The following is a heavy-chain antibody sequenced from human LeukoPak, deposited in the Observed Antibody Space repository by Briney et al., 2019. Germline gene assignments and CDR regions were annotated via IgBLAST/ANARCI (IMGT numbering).Heavy chain of an antibody. CDR1: GFTFTAYA. D-gene: IGHD6-6*01. CDR2: ISYDGNNK. CDR3: ARDPEYRYYMDV. Sequence: PGGSLRLSCAASGFTFTAYAMHWVRQAPGKGLAWVAFISYDGNNKNYADSVKGRFTVSRDNSKNTLYLQMNSLSAEDTAVYYCARDPEYRYYMDVWGKGTTVTVSS. V-gene: IGHV3-30-3*01. J-gene: IGHJ6*03.